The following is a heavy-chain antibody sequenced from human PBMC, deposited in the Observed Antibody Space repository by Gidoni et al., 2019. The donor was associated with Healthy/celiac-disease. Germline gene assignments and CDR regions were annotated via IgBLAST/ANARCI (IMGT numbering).Heavy chain of an antibody. V-gene: IGHV3-23*01. J-gene: IGHJ4*02. CDR3: AKDAAAGPGDDGYFDY. CDR2: IRGSGGST. Sequence: EVQLLASGGGLVQPGGSLRLSCAASGFTFSSYAMSGVRQAPGKGLAWVSAIRGSGGSTYYADSVKGRFTISRDNSKNTLYLQMNSLRAEDTDVYYCAKDAAAGPGDDGYFDYWGQGTLVTLSS. CDR1: GFTFSSYA. D-gene: IGHD6-13*01.